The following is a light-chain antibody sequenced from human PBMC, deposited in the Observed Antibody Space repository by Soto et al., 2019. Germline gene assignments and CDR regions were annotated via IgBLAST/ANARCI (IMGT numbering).Light chain of an antibody. V-gene: IGKV1-12*01. J-gene: IGKJ3*01. CDR2: VAA. CDR1: QGIDNW. CDR3: QQLKSSHFT. Sequence: DIPMPQPRSSVSAHMEARVTISCRASQGIDNWLAGYQQKTGKAPKLLIYVAANFQSGVPSRFSGSGSGTDFTLTISSLQHEDFVTYYCQQLKSSHFTFGPGTKVDI.